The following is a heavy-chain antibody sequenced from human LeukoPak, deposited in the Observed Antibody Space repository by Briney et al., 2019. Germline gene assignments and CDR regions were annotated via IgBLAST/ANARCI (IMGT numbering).Heavy chain of an antibody. V-gene: IGHV3-15*01. CDR1: GFTFSNAW. J-gene: IGHJ4*02. CDR3: TTDRSTYYDFWSGYYYGYFDY. CDR2: IKSKTDGGTT. Sequence: GGSLRLSCAASGFTFSNAWMSWVRQAPGKGLEWVGRIKSKTDGGTTDYAAPVKGRFTISRDDSKNTLYLQMHSLKTEDTAVYYCTTDRSTYYDFWSGYYYGYFDYWGQGTLVTVAS. D-gene: IGHD3-3*01.